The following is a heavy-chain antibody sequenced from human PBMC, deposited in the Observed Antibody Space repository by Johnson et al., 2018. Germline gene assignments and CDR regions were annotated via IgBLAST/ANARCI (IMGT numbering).Heavy chain of an antibody. Sequence: VQLVQSGAAVKKPGESLKIFCKGSGYSFTNYWIGWVRQMPGKGLEWMGIIYPGDSDTSYSLSFQDQVTVSVDKSISTAYLQWSSLKASDTAMYYCARRVDYGMDVWGQGTTVTVSS. V-gene: IGHV5-51*01. CDR2: IYPGDSDT. CDR3: ARRVDYGMDV. J-gene: IGHJ6*02. D-gene: IGHD3-10*01. CDR1: GYSFTNYW.